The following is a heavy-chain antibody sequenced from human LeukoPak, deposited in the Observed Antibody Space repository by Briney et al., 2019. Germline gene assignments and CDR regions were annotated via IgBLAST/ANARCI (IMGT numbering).Heavy chain of an antibody. CDR3: ARATPVRYFDPTAHAFDI. Sequence: GASVKVSCKASGYTFTSYDINWVRQATGQGLEWTGWMNPNSGNTDYAQKFQGRVTMTRNTSISTAYMELSSLRSEDTAVYYCARATPVRYFDPTAHAFDIWGQGTMVTVSS. V-gene: IGHV1-8*01. J-gene: IGHJ3*02. CDR2: MNPNSGNT. D-gene: IGHD3-9*01. CDR1: GYTFTSYD.